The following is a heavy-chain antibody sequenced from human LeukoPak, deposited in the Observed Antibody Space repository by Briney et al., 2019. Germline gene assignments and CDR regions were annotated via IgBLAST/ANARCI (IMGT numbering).Heavy chain of an antibody. CDR2: ISGSGVST. Sequence: GGSLRLSCAASGFTFSGYAMSWVRQAPGKGLEWVSGISGSGVSTYYADSVKGRFTISSDNSKNTLYLQMNSLRAEDTAVYYCAKAGSGWIFDNWGQGTLVTVSS. CDR3: AKAGSGWIFDN. J-gene: IGHJ4*02. V-gene: IGHV3-23*01. D-gene: IGHD6-19*01. CDR1: GFTFSGYA.